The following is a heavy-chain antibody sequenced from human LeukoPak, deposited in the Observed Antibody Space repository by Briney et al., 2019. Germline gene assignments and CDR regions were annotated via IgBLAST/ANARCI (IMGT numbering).Heavy chain of an antibody. CDR3: ARTKYYYGSGSYRHYFDY. V-gene: IGHV3-21*01. Sequence: GRSLRLSCAASGFTFSSYSMNWVRQAPGKGLEWVSSISSSSSYIYYADSVKGRFTISRDNAKNSLYLQMNSLRAEDTAVYYCARTKYYYGSGSYRHYFDYWGQGTLVTVSS. CDR2: ISSSSSYI. D-gene: IGHD3-10*01. J-gene: IGHJ4*02. CDR1: GFTFSSYS.